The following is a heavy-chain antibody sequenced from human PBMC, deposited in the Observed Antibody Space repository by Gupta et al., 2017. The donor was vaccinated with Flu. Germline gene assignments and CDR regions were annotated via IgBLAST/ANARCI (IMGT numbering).Heavy chain of an antibody. D-gene: IGHD6-13*01. V-gene: IGHV4-34*01. Sequence: QVQLQQWGAGLLKPSETLSLTCAVYGASFTGYYWSWVRQSPGRGLEWIGEVNYSGNTNYNPSLKSRITISVDTSKIQFSLRLTSVTAADTATYYWARRGSRRAFDIWAQGTIVTVSS. CDR1: GASFTGYY. J-gene: IGHJ3*02. CDR2: VNYSGNT. CDR3: ARRGSRRAFDI.